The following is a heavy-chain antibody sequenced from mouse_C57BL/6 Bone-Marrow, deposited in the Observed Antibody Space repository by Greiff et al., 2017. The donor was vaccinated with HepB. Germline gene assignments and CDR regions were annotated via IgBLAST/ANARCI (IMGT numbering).Heavy chain of an antibody. Sequence: DVQLQESGPELVKPGASVKIPCKASGYTFTDYNMDWVKQSHGKSLEWIGDINPNNGGTIYNQKFKGKATLTVDKSSSTAYMELRSLTSEDTAVYYCARTRYYYGSSFDYWGQGTTLTVSS. CDR3: ARTRYYYGSSFDY. CDR1: GYTFTDYN. D-gene: IGHD1-1*01. CDR2: INPNNGGT. V-gene: IGHV1-18*01. J-gene: IGHJ2*01.